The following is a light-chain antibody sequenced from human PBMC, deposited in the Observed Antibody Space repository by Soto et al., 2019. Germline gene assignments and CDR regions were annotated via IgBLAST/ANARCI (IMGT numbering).Light chain of an antibody. J-gene: IGKJ1*01. CDR2: GAS. CDR1: QSVASRN. CDR3: QQYYHWPRT. V-gene: IGKV3-15*01. Sequence: EIVLTQSPGTLSLSPGERAPLSCRASQSVASRNLAWYQQKPGQAPRLLIYGASTRATGIPARFSGSGSGTDFNLTITSLQSEDFAVYYCQQYYHWPRTFGQGTKVDIK.